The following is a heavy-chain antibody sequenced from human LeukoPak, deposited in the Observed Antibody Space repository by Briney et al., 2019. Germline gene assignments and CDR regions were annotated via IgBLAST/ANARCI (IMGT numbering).Heavy chain of an antibody. CDR2: ISSSSSYI. CDR1: GFTFSSYS. J-gene: IGHJ5*02. Sequence: GGSLRLSCAASGFTFSSYSMNWVRQAPGKGLEWVSSISSSSSYIYYADSVKGRFTISRDNAKNSLYLQMNSLRAEDTAVYYCARDIVVVPAAIFDPWGQGTLVTVSS. V-gene: IGHV3-21*01. D-gene: IGHD2-2*02. CDR3: ARDIVVVPAAIFDP.